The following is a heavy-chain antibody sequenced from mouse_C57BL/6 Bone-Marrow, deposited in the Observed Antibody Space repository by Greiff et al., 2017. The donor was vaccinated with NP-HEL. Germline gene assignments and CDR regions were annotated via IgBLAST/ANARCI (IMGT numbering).Heavy chain of an antibody. J-gene: IGHJ4*01. Sequence: QVQLQQSGPELVKPGASVKISCKASGYAFSSSWMNWVKQRPGKGLEWIGRIYPGDGDTNYNGKFKGKATLTADKSSSTAYMQLSSLTSEASPVYFSARSSQLITTVVATPYYYAMEYWGQGTTVTVAT. D-gene: IGHD1-1*01. CDR1: GYAFSSSW. CDR3: ARSSQLITTVVATPYYYAMEY. CDR2: IYPGDGDT. V-gene: IGHV1-82*01.